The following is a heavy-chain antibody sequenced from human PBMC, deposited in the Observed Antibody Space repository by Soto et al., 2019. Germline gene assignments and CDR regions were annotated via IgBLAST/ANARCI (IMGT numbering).Heavy chain of an antibody. V-gene: IGHV3-23*01. CDR2: ISGSGGST. D-gene: IGHD3-3*01. Sequence: GGSLRLSCAASGFTFSSYAVSWVRQAPGKGLEWVSAISGSGGSTYYADSVKGRFTISRDNSKNTLYLQMNSLRAEDTAVYYCAKDRLVTIFGVVISPLALDIWGQGTMVTVSS. J-gene: IGHJ3*02. CDR1: GFTFSSYA. CDR3: AKDRLVTIFGVVISPLALDI.